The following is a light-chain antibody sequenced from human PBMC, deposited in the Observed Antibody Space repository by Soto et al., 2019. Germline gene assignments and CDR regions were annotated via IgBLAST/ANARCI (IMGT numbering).Light chain of an antibody. V-gene: IGKV3-15*01. Sequence: EIAMTQSPATLSVSPGQRATLSCRASQNVNRNLAWYQQKPGHAPSLLMYNVSTRATGFPARFSGSGSGTEFTLTISSLQSEDSAIYYCQQYNILNTFGQGTKLEIK. CDR1: QNVNRN. CDR3: QQYNILNT. CDR2: NVS. J-gene: IGKJ2*01.